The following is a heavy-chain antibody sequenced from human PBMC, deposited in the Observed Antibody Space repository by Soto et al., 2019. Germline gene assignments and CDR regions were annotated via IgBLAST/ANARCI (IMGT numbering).Heavy chain of an antibody. D-gene: IGHD2-15*01. V-gene: IGHV1-18*04. CDR2: ISAYNGNT. Sequence: ASVKVSCKASGYTFTGYYMHWVRQAPGQGLEWMGWISAYNGNTNYAQKLQGRVTMTTDTSTSTAYMELRSLRSDDTAVYYCARVVIGIVVVVAAEKGFDYWGQGTLVTVS. CDR1: GYTFTGYY. J-gene: IGHJ4*02. CDR3: ARVVIGIVVVVAAEKGFDY.